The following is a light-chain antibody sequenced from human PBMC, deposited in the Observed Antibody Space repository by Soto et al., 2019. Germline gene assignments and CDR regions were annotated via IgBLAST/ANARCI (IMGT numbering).Light chain of an antibody. CDR2: GAS. Sequence: EIVMTQSPASLSVSPGERATLSCRASQSVNSNLAWYQQKPGQAPRLLIYGASTRATGIPGRFSGSGSGTDFTLTITSLQSEDFATYYCQQYNSSSPWTFGQGTKVEIK. V-gene: IGKV3-15*01. CDR3: QQYNSSSPWT. J-gene: IGKJ1*01. CDR1: QSVNSN.